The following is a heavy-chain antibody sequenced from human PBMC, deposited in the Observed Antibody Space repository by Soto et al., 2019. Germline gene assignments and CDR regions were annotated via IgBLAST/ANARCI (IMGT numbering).Heavy chain of an antibody. Sequence: GGSLRLSCAASGFTFSSYSMNWVRQAPGKGLEWVSYISSSSSTIYYEDSVKGRFTISRDNAKNSLFLQMNSLRDEDTAVYYCARAPYYYDSSGYGYWYFDLWGRGTLVTVSS. CDR1: GFTFSSYS. CDR2: ISSSSSTI. V-gene: IGHV3-48*02. D-gene: IGHD3-22*01. J-gene: IGHJ2*01. CDR3: ARAPYYYDSSGYGYWYFDL.